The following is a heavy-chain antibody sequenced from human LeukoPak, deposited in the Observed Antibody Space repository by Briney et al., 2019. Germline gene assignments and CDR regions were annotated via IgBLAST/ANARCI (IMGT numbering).Heavy chain of an antibody. CDR3: ERDLGGRSGH. D-gene: IGHD1-26*01. CDR2: INEDGSTT. V-gene: IGHV3-74*01. Sequence: GGSLRPSCAAAGSIFSSNWMHWVRKAPGKGLMWVSRINEDGSTTNHADSVKGRFTISRDNANNTMYMQMNSLSAEDTAVYYCERDLGGRSGHWGQGTLVTVSS. CDR1: GSIFSSNW. J-gene: IGHJ4*02.